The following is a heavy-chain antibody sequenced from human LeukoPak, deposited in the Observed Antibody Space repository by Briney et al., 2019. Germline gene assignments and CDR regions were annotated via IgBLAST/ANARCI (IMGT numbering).Heavy chain of an antibody. CDR3: AARRGYSYGHPKDD. CDR1: GASFSGYY. J-gene: IGHJ4*02. D-gene: IGHD5-18*01. Sequence: SETLSLTCAVYGASFSGYYWSWVRQPQGKGLEWIGEINHSGSTNYHPSLKSRVPISVDTSKNQFSLKLSSVTAADTAVYYCAARRGYSYGHPKDDGGQGTLVTVSS. CDR2: INHSGST. V-gene: IGHV4-34*01.